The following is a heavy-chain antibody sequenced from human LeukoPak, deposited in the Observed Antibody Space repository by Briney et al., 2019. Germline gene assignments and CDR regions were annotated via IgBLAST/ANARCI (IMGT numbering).Heavy chain of an antibody. D-gene: IGHD2-8*02. CDR2: IHHSGTT. CDR1: GDSMTNYY. J-gene: IGHJ4*02. CDR3: AKTGSLVGRFFDY. Sequence: SETLSLTCTVSGDSMTNYYWNWIRPPPGKGLEWIGYIHHSGTTNYNPSLKSRLTMSVDTSKNQFSLKLTSVSAADTAMYFCAKTGSLVGRFFDYWGQGIQVIVSS. V-gene: IGHV4-59*01.